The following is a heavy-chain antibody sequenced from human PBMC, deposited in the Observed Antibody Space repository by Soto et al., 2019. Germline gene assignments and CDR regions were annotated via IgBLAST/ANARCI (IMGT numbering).Heavy chain of an antibody. Sequence: QVQMVQYGAEVRKHGASVTVSCKASGYTFNRYAISWLRKAPGQGTEWMGWITGDTLEASYERKFQGRITLTRNTSTSTVYMELRSLRDDDTAVYYCARDRPTEHRGHGTLVTVSS. V-gene: IGHV1-18*01. J-gene: IGHJ4*01. CDR3: ARDRPTEH. CDR1: GYTFNRYA. CDR2: ITGDTLEA.